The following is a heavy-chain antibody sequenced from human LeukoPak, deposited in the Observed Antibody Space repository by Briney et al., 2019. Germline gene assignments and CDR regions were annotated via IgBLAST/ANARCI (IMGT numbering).Heavy chain of an antibody. CDR3: ARDRGGDWGFDY. D-gene: IGHD2-21*02. CDR2: IYYSGST. V-gene: IGHV4-59*01. Sequence: SETLSLTCTVSGGSISSYYWSWIRQPPGKGLEWIGYIYYSGSTNYNPSLKSRVTISVDTSKNQFSLKLSSVTAADTAVYYCARDRGGDWGFDYWGQGTLVTVSS. CDR1: GGSISSYY. J-gene: IGHJ4*02.